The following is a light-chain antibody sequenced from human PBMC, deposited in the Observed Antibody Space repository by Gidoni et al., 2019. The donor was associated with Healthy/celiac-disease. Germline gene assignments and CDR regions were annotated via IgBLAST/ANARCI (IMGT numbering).Light chain of an antibody. CDR3: SSYTSISTYV. CDR2: YVS. CDR1: SRDVGGYNY. V-gene: IGLV2-14*01. Sequence: QSALTQPASVSGSPGQSITISCTGTSRDVGGYNYVSWYQQHPGKAPKLMIYYVSNRPSGVSNRFSGSKSGNTASLTISGLQAEDEADYYCSSYTSISTYVFGTGTKVTVL. J-gene: IGLJ1*01.